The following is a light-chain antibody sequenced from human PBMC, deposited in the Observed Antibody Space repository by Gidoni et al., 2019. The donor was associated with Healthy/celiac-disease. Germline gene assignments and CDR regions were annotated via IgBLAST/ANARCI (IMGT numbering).Light chain of an antibody. Sequence: EIVMPQSPATLSVSPGERATLSCMASPSPSSNLDWYQQKPGQAPRLLIYGASTRATGIPARFSGSGSGTEFTLTISSLQSEDFAVYYCQQYNNWPPSITFGQGTRLEIK. CDR1: PSPSSN. CDR3: QQYNNWPPSIT. V-gene: IGKV3-15*01. J-gene: IGKJ5*01. CDR2: GAS.